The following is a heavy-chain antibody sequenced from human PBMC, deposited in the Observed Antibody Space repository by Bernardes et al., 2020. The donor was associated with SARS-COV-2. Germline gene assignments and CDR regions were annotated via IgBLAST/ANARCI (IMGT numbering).Heavy chain of an antibody. J-gene: IGHJ6*02. CDR1: GESFTSYY. Sequence: SETLSLTCAVYGESFTSYYWTWIRQPPGKGLEWIGEINHSGSTNYNLSLKSRVSISVDTSKNQFSLKLTSVTAADTAVYYCARGRGYYYGSGRGMDGWGQGTAVTVSS. V-gene: IGHV4-34*01. CDR3: ARGRGYYYGSGRGMDG. D-gene: IGHD3-10*01. CDR2: INHSGST.